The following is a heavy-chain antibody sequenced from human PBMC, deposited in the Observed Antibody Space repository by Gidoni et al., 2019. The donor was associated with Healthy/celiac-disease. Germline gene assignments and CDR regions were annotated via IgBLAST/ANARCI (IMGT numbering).Heavy chain of an antibody. CDR2: ISGSGGST. J-gene: IGHJ5*02. D-gene: IGHD2-2*01. V-gene: IGHV3-23*01. Sequence: EVQLLESGGGLVQPGGSLRPSCAASGFPFSSCAMSWVRQAPGKGLEWVSAISGSGGSTYYADSVKGRFTISRDNSKNTLYLQMNSLRAEDTAVYYCARNIAPAAISNWFDPWGQGTLVTVSS. CDR3: ARNIAPAAISNWFDP. CDR1: GFPFSSCA.